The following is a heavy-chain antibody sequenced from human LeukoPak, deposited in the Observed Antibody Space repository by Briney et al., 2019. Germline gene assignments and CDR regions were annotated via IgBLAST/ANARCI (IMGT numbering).Heavy chain of an antibody. V-gene: IGHV3-9*03. J-gene: IGHJ1*01. Sequence: GRSLRLSCAASGFTFDNYAMHWVRQVPGKGLEWVPGISWNSNSIDYADSVKGRFTISRDNAKNSLYLEMNSLRAEDMAFYYCVKVSYSSAGAEYFHLWGQGTLVTVSS. CDR3: VKVSYSSAGAEYFHL. CDR1: GFTFDNYA. CDR2: ISWNSNSI. D-gene: IGHD2-21*01.